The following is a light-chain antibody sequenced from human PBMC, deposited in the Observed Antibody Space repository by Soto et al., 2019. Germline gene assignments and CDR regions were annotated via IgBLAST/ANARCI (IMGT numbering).Light chain of an antibody. CDR2: LGS. V-gene: IGKV2-28*01. J-gene: IGKJ1*01. CDR1: QSLLHRNGYNY. CDR3: MQALQTPRT. Sequence: DIVMTQSPLSLPVTPGEPASISCRSSQSLLHRNGYNYLDWYLQKPGQSPQLLIYLGSNRASGVPDRFSGSGSGTDFTLKISTVEAEDVGVYYCMQALQTPRTFGQGTKVEIK.